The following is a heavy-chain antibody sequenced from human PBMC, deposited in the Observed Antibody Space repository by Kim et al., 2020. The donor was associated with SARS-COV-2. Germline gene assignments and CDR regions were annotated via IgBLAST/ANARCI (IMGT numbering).Heavy chain of an antibody. CDR1: GFTFSRFW. J-gene: IGHJ6*02. CDR3: VRGSGNFGYGMGV. CDR2: INNVGSAT. Sequence: GGSLRLSCAASGFTFSRFWMHWVRQAPGTGLMWVSRINNVGSATIYADSVKGRFTISRDNAKSTLYLQMNSLRVEDTAVYYCVRGSGNFGYGMGVWGQGTTVTVSS. V-gene: IGHV3-74*01. D-gene: IGHD3-3*01.